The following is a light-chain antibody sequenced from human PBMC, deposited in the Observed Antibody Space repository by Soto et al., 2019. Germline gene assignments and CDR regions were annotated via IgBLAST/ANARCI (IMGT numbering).Light chain of an antibody. CDR2: GNI. Sequence: QSVLTQPPSVSGAPGQRVTISCTGSSSNIGAGYDVHWYQQLPGTAPKLLIYGNINRPSGVPDRFSGSKSGTSASLAVTGLQAEDEADFYCQSYDSSLGTYVFGTGPKLTVL. CDR1: SSNIGAGYD. CDR3: QSYDSSLGTYV. V-gene: IGLV1-40*01. J-gene: IGLJ1*01.